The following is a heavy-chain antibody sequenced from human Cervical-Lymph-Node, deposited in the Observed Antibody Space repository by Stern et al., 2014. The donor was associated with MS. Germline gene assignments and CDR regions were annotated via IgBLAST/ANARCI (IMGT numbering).Heavy chain of an antibody. J-gene: IGHJ5*02. V-gene: IGHV5-51*01. CDR2: IYPGDSDT. CDR1: GYRFTTHW. D-gene: IGHD4-11*01. Sequence: EVQLVESGPEVKKPGESLKISCKASGYRFTTHWIGWVRQMPGKGLEWMGIIYPGDSDTSYSPSFQGQVTISVDKSISTAYLQWSSLKASDTAMYYCARRGNSDFYTYFDPWGPGTLVTVSS. CDR3: ARRGNSDFYTYFDP.